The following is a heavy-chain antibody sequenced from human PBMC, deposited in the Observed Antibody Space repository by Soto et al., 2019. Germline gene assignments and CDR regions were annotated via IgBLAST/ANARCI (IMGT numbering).Heavy chain of an antibody. V-gene: IGHV4-59*08. J-gene: IGHJ3*02. CDR3: PRRYGHAFDI. Sequence: QVQLQESGPGLVKPSETLSLTCTVSGGSISSYYWSWIRQPPGKGLEWIGYIYYSGSTNYNPSLKSRVTNSVDTSKTQFSLKLSSVPAADRAVYYCPRRYGHAFDIWGQGTMVTVSS. CDR2: IYYSGST. CDR1: GGSISSYY. D-gene: IGHD4-17*01.